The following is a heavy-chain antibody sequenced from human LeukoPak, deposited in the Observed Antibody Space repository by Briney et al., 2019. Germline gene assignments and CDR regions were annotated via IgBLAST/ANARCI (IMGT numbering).Heavy chain of an antibody. CDR2: INHSGST. V-gene: IGHV4-34*01. Sequence: SETLSLTCAVYGGSFSGYYWSWIRQPPGKGLEWIGEINHSGSTNYNPSLKSRVTISVDTSKNQFSLKRSSVTAADTAVYYCARGPLIVVVTPHAFDIWGQGTMVTVSS. CDR3: ARGPLIVVVTPHAFDI. CDR1: GGSFSGYY. J-gene: IGHJ3*02. D-gene: IGHD3-22*01.